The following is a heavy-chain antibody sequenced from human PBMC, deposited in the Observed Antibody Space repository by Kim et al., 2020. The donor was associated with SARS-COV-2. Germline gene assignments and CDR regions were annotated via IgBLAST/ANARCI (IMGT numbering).Heavy chain of an antibody. V-gene: IGHV4-34*01. CDR3: ARGYRRIQPYYYYGMDG. CDR2: IDHSGST. Sequence: SETLSLTCAVYGGSFSGYYWSWIRQPPGKGLEWIGEIDHSGSTNYNPSLKSRVTISVDTSKNQFSLKLSSVTAADTAIYYCARGYRRIQPYYYYGMDGWG. CDR1: GGSFSGYY. J-gene: IGHJ6*01. D-gene: IGHD5-18*01.